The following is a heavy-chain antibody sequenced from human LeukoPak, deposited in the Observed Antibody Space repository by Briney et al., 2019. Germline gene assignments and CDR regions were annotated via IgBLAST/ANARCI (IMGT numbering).Heavy chain of an antibody. Sequence: PGGSLRLSCAASGFTFSSYAMSWVRQAPGKGLEWVSAISGSGGSTYYADSMKGRFTISRDNSKNTLYLQMNSLRAEDTAVYYCAKSPGSLLWFGELLYYFDYWGQGTLVTVSS. CDR3: AKSPGSLLWFGELLYYFDY. CDR2: ISGSGGST. CDR1: GFTFSSYA. J-gene: IGHJ4*02. V-gene: IGHV3-23*01. D-gene: IGHD3-10*01.